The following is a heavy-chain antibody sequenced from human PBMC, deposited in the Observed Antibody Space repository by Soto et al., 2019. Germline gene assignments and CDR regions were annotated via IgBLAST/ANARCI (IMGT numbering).Heavy chain of an antibody. CDR3: AGRQFPRYCSGGSCYSFDY. Sequence: SETLSLTCAVYGGSFSGYYWSWIRQPPGKGLEWIGEINHSGSTNYNPSLKSRVTISVDTSKNQFSLKLSSVTAADTAVYYCAGRQFPRYCSGGSCYSFDYWGQGTLVTVSS. D-gene: IGHD2-15*01. CDR1: GGSFSGYY. V-gene: IGHV4-34*01. J-gene: IGHJ4*02. CDR2: INHSGST.